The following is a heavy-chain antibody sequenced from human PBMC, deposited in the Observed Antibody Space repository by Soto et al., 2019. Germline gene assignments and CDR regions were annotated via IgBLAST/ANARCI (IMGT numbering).Heavy chain of an antibody. J-gene: IGHJ6*02. V-gene: IGHV6-1*01. CDR2: TYYRSKWYN. Sequence: SQTLSLTCAISGDSVSSNSAAWNWIRQSPSRGLEWLGRTYYRSKWYNDYAVSVKSRITINPDTSKNQFPLQLNSVTPEDTAVYYCAREVGGGSSGWEVYYYYGMDVWGQGTTVTVSS. CDR1: GDSVSSNSAA. D-gene: IGHD6-19*01. CDR3: AREVGGGSSGWEVYYYYGMDV.